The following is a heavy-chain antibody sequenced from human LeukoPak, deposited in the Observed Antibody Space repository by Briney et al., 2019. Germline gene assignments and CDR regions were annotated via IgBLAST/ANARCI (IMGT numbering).Heavy chain of an antibody. D-gene: IGHD2-15*01. Sequence: SVKVSCKASGFTFTGYYIHWVRQAPGQGLEWMGRIIPILGIANYAQKFQGRVTITADKSTSTAYMELSSLRSEDTAVYYCAREVVVTYMIDYWGQGTLVTVSS. CDR1: GFTFTGYY. CDR3: AREVVVTYMIDY. CDR2: IIPILGIA. J-gene: IGHJ4*02. V-gene: IGHV1-69*04.